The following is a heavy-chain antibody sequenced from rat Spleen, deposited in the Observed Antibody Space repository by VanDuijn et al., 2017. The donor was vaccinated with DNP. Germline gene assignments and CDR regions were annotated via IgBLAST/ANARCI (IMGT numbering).Heavy chain of an antibody. J-gene: IGHJ3*01. V-gene: IGHV5-7*01. Sequence: EVQLVESGGGLVQPGRSLKLSCAASGFTVSDYNLAWVRQAPKKGLEWVTTISFDGTETYYQDSVKGRFTISREDAKNTLYLQMDSLRSEDTATYYCARVDTLGRYVYWGQGTLVTVSS. D-gene: IGHD2-2*01. CDR3: ARVDTLGRYVY. CDR1: GFTVSDYN. CDR2: ISFDGTET.